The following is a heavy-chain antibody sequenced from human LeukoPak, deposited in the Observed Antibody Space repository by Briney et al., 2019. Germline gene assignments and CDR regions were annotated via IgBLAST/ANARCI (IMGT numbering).Heavy chain of an antibody. D-gene: IGHD2-2*01. Sequence: ASVKVSCKVSGYTLTELSMHWVRQAHGKGLEWMGGFDPEDGETIYAQKFQGRVTMTEDTSTDTAYMELSSLRSEDTAVYYCATDLVGTHAFDIWGQGTMATVSS. CDR3: ATDLVGTHAFDI. CDR1: GYTLTELS. V-gene: IGHV1-24*01. J-gene: IGHJ3*02. CDR2: FDPEDGET.